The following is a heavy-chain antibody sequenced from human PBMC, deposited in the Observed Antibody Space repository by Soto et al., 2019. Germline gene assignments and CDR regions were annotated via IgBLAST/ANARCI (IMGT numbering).Heavy chain of an antibody. CDR1: GGTFSSYT. Sequence: QVQLVQSGAEVKKPGSSVKVSCKASGGTFSSYTISWVRQAPGQGLEWMGRIIPILGIANYAQKFQGRVTITADKSTSPAYMELSSLRSEYTALYYCARDPTTYYYYYGMDVWGQGTTVTVSS. D-gene: IGHD4-17*01. J-gene: IGHJ6*02. CDR3: ARDPTTYYYYYGMDV. V-gene: IGHV1-69*08. CDR2: IIPILGIA.